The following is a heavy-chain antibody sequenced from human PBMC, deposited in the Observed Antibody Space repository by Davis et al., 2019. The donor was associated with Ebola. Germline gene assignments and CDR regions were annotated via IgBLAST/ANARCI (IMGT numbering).Heavy chain of an antibody. J-gene: IGHJ4*02. D-gene: IGHD2-21*02. Sequence: MPGGSLRLSCPVSGGSISSYYWSWIRQPPGKGLEWIGYIYYSGSTNYNPSLKSRVTISVDTSKNQFSLKLSSVTAADTAVYYCARDNVVVTAIPFFDYWGQGTLVTVSS. CDR1: GGSISSYY. CDR3: ARDNVVVTAIPFFDY. CDR2: IYYSGST. V-gene: IGHV4-59*12.